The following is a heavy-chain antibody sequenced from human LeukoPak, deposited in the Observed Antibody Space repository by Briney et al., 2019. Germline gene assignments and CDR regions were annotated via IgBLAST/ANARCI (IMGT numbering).Heavy chain of an antibody. CDR1: GLAFYYYA. V-gene: IGHV3-23*01. J-gene: IGHJ4*02. D-gene: IGHD5-18*01. Sequence: GGSLRLSCAASGLAFYYYAMSWVRQAPGKGLEWVSGISGSGDSAYYTDSVKGRFTISRDNSKNTLYLQMSNLTAEDTAVYHCASQTRMQLWGYFHLWGQGALVIVSS. CDR3: ASQTRMQLWGYFHL. CDR2: ISGSGDSA.